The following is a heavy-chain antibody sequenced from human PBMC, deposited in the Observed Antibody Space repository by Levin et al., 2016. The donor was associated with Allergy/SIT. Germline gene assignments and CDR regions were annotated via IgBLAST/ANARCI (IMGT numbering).Heavy chain of an antibody. CDR3: ARGRPPRWAGGALNYFDY. D-gene: IGHD2-8*02. J-gene: IGHJ4*02. CDR2: INHSGST. Sequence: SETLSLTCAVYGGSFSGYYWSWIRQPPGKGLEWIGEINHSGSTNYNPSLKSRVTISVDTSKNQFSLKLSSVTAADTAVYYCARGRPPRWAGGALNYFDYWGQGTLVTVSS. V-gene: IGHV4-34*01. CDR1: GGSFSGYY.